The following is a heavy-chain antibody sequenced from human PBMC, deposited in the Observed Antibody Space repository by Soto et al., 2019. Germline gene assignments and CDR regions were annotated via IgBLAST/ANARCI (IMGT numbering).Heavy chain of an antibody. CDR3: AKNWNWGSLVH. CDR1: GGSISSYY. J-gene: IGHJ4*02. V-gene: IGHV4-59*08. Sequence: SETLSLTCAVSGGSISSYYWSWIRQPPGKGLEWIGYIYYSGSTNYNPSLKSRVTISVDTPKNQFSLKLSSVTAADTAVYYCAKNWNWGSLVHWGQGTLVTVPQ. D-gene: IGHD7-27*01. CDR2: IYYSGST.